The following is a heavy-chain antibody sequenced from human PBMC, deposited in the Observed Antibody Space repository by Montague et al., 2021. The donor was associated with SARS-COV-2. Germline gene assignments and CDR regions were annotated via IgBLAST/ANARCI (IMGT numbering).Heavy chain of an antibody. CDR3: ARDLTYYDILTGYFAESPHYYYYYGMDV. CDR1: GFTFSSYG. V-gene: IGHV3-33*05. CDR2: ISYDGSNK. D-gene: IGHD3-9*01. Sequence: SLRLSCAASGFTFSSYGMHWVRQAPGKGLEWVAVISYDGSNKYYADSVKGRFTISRDNSKNTLYLQMNSLRAEDTAVYYCARDLTYYDILTGYFAESPHYYYYYGMDVWGQGTTDTVSS. J-gene: IGHJ6*02.